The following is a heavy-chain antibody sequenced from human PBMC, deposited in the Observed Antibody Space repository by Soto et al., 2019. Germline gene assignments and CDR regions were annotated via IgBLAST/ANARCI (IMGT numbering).Heavy chain of an antibody. J-gene: IGHJ3*02. V-gene: IGHV4-31*03. D-gene: IGHD3-10*01. CDR3: ARLTPGGGAFDI. Sequence: QVQLQESGPGLVKPSQTLSLTCTVSGGSISSGGYYWSWIRQHPGKGLEWIGYIYYSGSTYYNPSLKSRVTISVDTSKNQCSLKLSSVTAADTAVYYCARLTPGGGAFDIWGQGTMVTVSS. CDR2: IYYSGST. CDR1: GGSISSGGYY.